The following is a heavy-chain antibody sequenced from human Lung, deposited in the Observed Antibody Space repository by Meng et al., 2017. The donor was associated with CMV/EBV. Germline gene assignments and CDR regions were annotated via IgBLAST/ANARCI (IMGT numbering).Heavy chain of an antibody. CDR1: GGSIRSGCSY. V-gene: IGHV4-31*03. D-gene: IGHD3-10*01. CDR3: ARASYGSGSPLGESWFDP. CDR2: IHSSGST. J-gene: IGHJ5*02. Sequence: QVQLQESGPGPVTPSPTLSLHCTFSGGSIRSGCSYWSCIRQHPGKGLEWIGYIHSSGSTYYNPSLRSRLTISVDTSKNQFSLKLSSVTAADTAVYYCARASYGSGSPLGESWFDPWGQGTLVTVSS.